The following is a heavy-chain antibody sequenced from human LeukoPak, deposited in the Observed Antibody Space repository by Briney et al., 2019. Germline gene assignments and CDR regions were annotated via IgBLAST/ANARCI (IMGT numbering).Heavy chain of an antibody. D-gene: IGHD6-13*01. J-gene: IGHJ4*02. V-gene: IGHV3-23*01. CDR1: GFTFSSYA. CDR2: FSGSAANT. Sequence: PGGSLRLSCAASGFTFSSYAMSWDRQAPGKGLEWVSSFSGSAANTYYADSVKGRFTLSRDNSKNTLFLQMNSLRVEDTAVYYCAKGGGDNSWYYFDSWGQGTLVTVSS. CDR3: AKGGGDNSWYYFDS.